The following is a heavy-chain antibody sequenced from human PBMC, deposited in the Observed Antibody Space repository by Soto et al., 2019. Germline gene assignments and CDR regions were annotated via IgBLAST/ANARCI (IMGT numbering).Heavy chain of an antibody. D-gene: IGHD6-19*01. Sequence: PGGSLRLSCAASGFTFSNYAMSWVRQAPGKGLEWVSVISSGAGSTYYADSVKGRFTISRDNSKNTLYLHMDSLRADDTAVYYCAKDYYSSGLATFDYWGQGTLVTVSS. J-gene: IGHJ4*02. CDR2: ISSGAGST. CDR3: AKDYYSSGLATFDY. CDR1: GFTFSNYA. V-gene: IGHV3-23*01.